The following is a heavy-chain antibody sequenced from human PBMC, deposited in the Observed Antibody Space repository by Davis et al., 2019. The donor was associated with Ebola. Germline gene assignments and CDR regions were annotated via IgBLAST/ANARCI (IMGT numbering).Heavy chain of an antibody. CDR3: VRVYSGSYDP. D-gene: IGHD1-26*01. V-gene: IGHV3-7*01. J-gene: IGHJ5*02. Sequence: GESLKISCAASGFTFSSYWMSCVRQAPGKGLEWVANIKQGGDERYYVDSVKGRFIISRDDAKNSLYLQMNSLRAEDTAVYYCVRVYSGSYDPWGQGTLVTVSS. CDR2: IKQGGDER. CDR1: GFTFSSYW.